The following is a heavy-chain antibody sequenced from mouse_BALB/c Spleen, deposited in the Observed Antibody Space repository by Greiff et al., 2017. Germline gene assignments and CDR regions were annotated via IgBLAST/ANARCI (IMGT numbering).Heavy chain of an antibody. D-gene: IGHD2-1*01. CDR1: GYTFTDYA. Sequence: VKLVESGPELVRPGVSVKISCKGSGYTFTDYAMHWVKQSHAKSLEWIGVISTYYGNTNYNQKFKGKATMTVDKSSSTAYMELARLTSEDSAIYYCSIYYGKGYWYFDVWGAGTTVTVSS. CDR2: ISTYYGNT. CDR3: SIYYGKGYWYFDV. J-gene: IGHJ1*01. V-gene: IGHV1-67*01.